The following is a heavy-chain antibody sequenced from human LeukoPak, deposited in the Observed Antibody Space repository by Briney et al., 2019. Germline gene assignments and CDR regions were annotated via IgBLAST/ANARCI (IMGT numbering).Heavy chain of an antibody. V-gene: IGHV3-7*05. Sequence: GGSLRLSCAASGFTLSSHWVAWLRQAPEKGVEGVTNIKQDGSEIYYVDSVKGRFTISRDNAKTSLYLQTNSLRAEDTAVYFCARWRTSNWSEFDYWGQGTLVTVSS. CDR2: IKQDGSEI. CDR1: GFTLSSHW. CDR3: ARWRTSNWSEFDY. J-gene: IGHJ4*02. D-gene: IGHD6-13*01.